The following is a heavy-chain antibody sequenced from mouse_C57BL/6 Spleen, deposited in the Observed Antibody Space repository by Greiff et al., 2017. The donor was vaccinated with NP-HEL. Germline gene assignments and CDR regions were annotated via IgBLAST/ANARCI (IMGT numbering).Heavy chain of an antibody. CDR2: ISYDGSN. CDR1: GYSITSGYY. J-gene: IGHJ2*01. CDR3: ARDFYYSNAYFDY. D-gene: IGHD2-5*01. Sequence: VQLKESGPGLVKPSQSLSLTCSVTGYSITSGYYWNWIRQFPGNKLEWMGYISYDGSNNYNPSLKNRISITRDTSKNQFFLKLNSVTTEDTATYYCARDFYYSNAYFDYWGQGTTLTVSS. V-gene: IGHV3-6*01.